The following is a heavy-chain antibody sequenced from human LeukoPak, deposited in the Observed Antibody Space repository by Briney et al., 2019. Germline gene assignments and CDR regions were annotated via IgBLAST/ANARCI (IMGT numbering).Heavy chain of an antibody. V-gene: IGHV4-61*02. D-gene: IGHD1-26*01. J-gene: IGHJ4*02. CDR1: GGSISSGSYY. CDR2: FYTSGST. CDR3: ARDRWELLGGFDY. Sequence: SGTLSLTCTVSGGSISSGSYYWSWIRQPAGNGLEWIGRFYTSGSTNYNPSLKSRVTISVDTSKNQFSLKLSSVTAADTAVYYCARDRWELLGGFDYWGQGTLVTVSS.